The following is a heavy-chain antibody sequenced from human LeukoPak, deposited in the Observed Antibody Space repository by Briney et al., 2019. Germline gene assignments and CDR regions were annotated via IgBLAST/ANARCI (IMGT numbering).Heavy chain of an antibody. Sequence: GASVKVSCKASGYTFTGYYMHWVRQAPGQGLEWMGWINPNSGGTNYAQKFQGRVTMSRDTSISTAYMELSRLRSDDTAVYYCARDGSYDFWSGYYSNWFDPWGQGTLSPSPQ. CDR2: INPNSGGT. V-gene: IGHV1-2*02. CDR1: GYTFTGYY. CDR3: ARDGSYDFWSGYYSNWFDP. D-gene: IGHD3-3*01. J-gene: IGHJ5*02.